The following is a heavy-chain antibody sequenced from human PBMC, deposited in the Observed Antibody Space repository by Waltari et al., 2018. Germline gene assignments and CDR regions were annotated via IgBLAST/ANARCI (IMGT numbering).Heavy chain of an antibody. CDR3: ARDLADIVVVPAEGGGMDV. Sequence: QVQLQQWGAGLLKPSETLSLTCAVDGGSFSGYYWSWIRPPPGKGLEWIGEINHSGSTNYNPSLKSRVTISVDTSKNQFSLKLSSVTAADTAVYYCARDLADIVVVPAEGGGMDVWGQGTTVTVSS. V-gene: IGHV4-34*01. D-gene: IGHD2-2*01. J-gene: IGHJ6*02. CDR1: GGSFSGYY. CDR2: INHSGST.